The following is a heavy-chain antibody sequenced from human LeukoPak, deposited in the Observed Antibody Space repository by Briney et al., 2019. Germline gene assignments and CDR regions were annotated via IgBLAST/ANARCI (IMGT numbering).Heavy chain of an antibody. Sequence: SETLSLTCTVSGGSISSYYWGWIRQPPGKGLEWIGNIYYGGNTYYNPSLKSRVTISVDTSKNQFSLKLSSVTAADTAVYYCARHHTISSSGWKYYYYMDIWGKGTTVTISS. CDR1: GGSISSYY. J-gene: IGHJ6*03. CDR3: ARHHTISSSGWKYYYYMDI. CDR2: IYYGGNT. V-gene: IGHV4-59*04. D-gene: IGHD6-19*01.